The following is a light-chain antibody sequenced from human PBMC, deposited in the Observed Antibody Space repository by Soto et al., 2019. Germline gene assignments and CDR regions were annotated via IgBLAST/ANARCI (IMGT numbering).Light chain of an antibody. J-gene: IGKJ1*01. CDR3: QQYGSSGT. V-gene: IGKV3-20*01. CDR1: QSVSNNY. Sequence: EIVLTQSPGTLSLSPGERATPSCRASQSVSNNYLAWYQQKPGQAPRLLIYGASNRATGIPDRFSGSGSGTDSTLTISRLEPEDFAVYYCQQYGSSGTFGQGTKVDIK. CDR2: GAS.